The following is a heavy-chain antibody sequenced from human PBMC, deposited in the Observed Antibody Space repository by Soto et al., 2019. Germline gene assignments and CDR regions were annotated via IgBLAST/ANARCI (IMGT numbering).Heavy chain of an antibody. Sequence: LSLTCTVSGGSVSSGDYYWSWIRQPPGKALEWIGFTYYSGSTYYNPSLRSRVTISVDTSKNQFSLNLSSVTAADTAVYYCARSRGDFWSGYPPYFDYWGQGTLVTVS. CDR1: GGSVSSGDYY. D-gene: IGHD3-3*01. V-gene: IGHV4-30-4*01. CDR2: TYYSGST. CDR3: ARSRGDFWSGYPPYFDY. J-gene: IGHJ4*02.